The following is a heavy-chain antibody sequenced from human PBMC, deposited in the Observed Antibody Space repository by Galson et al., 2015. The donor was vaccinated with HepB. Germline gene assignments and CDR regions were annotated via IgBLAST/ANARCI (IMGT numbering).Heavy chain of an antibody. V-gene: IGHV5-10-1*01. CDR1: GYSFTSYW. J-gene: IGHJ4*02. Sequence: QSGAEVKKPGESLRISCKGSGYSFTSYWISWVRQMPGKGLEWMGRIDPSDSYTNYSPSFQGHVTISADKSISTAYLQWSSLMASDTAMYYCARHGPLYGSGSYYKAPDYWGQGTLVTVSS. CDR2: IDPSDSYT. CDR3: ARHGPLYGSGSYYKAPDY. D-gene: IGHD3-10*01.